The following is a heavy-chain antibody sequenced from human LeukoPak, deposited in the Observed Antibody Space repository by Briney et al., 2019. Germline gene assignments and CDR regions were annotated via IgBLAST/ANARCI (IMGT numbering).Heavy chain of an antibody. J-gene: IGHJ4*02. CDR1: GGSISSSSYY. CDR3: ASQLAGEQQLVPNVDY. D-gene: IGHD6-13*01. V-gene: IGHV4-39*01. CDR2: IYYSGST. Sequence: SETLSLTCTVSGGSISSSSYYWGWIRQPPGKGLEWIGSIYYSGSTYYNPSLKSRVTISVDTSKNQFSLKLSSVTAADTAVYYCASQLAGEQQLVPNVDYWGQGTLVTVSS.